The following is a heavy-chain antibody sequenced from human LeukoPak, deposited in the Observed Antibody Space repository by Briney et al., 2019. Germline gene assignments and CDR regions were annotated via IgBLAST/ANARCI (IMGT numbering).Heavy chain of an antibody. D-gene: IGHD1-14*01. V-gene: IGHV3-30*18. CDR2: VSHVGIHQ. Sequence: GTSLRLSCAASGFMFSGYGIHWVRQAPGKGLEWQAVVSHVGIHQYYAQSVRGRFTISRDNFRNSVFLEMDSLGVEDTAVYCCVKDVHPPPREITPGDWGQGTLVVVAS. J-gene: IGHJ4*02. CDR1: GFMFSGYG. CDR3: VKDVHPPPREITPGD.